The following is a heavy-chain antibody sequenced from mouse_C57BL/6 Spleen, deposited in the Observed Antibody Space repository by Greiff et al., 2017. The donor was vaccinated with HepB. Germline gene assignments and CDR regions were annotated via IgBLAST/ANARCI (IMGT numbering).Heavy chain of an antibody. CDR2: IDPSDSYT. V-gene: IGHV1-69*01. CDR1: GYTFTSYW. Sequence: VQLQQPGAELVMPGASVKLSCKASGYTFTSYWMHWVKQRPGQGLEWIGEIDPSDSYTNYNQKFKGKSTLTVDKSSSTAYMQLSSLTSEDSAVYYCARYYYGSSGFAYWGQGTLVTVSA. CDR3: ARYYYGSSGFAY. J-gene: IGHJ3*01. D-gene: IGHD1-1*01.